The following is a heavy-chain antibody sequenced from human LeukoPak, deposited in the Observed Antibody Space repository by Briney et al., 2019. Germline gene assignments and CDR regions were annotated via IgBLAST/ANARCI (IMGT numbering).Heavy chain of an antibody. J-gene: IGHJ5*02. D-gene: IGHD3-16*02. CDR1: GYKFSGNW. Sequence: GESLKISCQAFGYKFSGNWIGWVRQMPGKGLEWPGIIYPADSDNYYSPSFQGQVTISVDKSINTAYLQWPSLRASDSGMYYCARGVTRYTWFDPWGQGTLVTVSS. CDR3: ARGVTRYTWFDP. CDR2: IYPADSDN. V-gene: IGHV5-51*01.